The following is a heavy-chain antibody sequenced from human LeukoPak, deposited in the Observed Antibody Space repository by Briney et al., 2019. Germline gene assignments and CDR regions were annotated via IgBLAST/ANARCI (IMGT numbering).Heavy chain of an antibody. J-gene: IGHJ4*02. CDR1: GFTFSSYA. D-gene: IGHD3-3*01. Sequence: LRLSCAASGFTFSSYAMSWVRQHPGKGLEWIGYIYYSGSTYYNPSLKSRVTISVDTSKNQFSLKLSSVTAADTAVYYCARSYYDFWSGYSPPFDYWGQGTLVTVSS. V-gene: IGHV4-31*02. CDR3: ARSYYDFWSGYSPPFDY. CDR2: IYYSGST.